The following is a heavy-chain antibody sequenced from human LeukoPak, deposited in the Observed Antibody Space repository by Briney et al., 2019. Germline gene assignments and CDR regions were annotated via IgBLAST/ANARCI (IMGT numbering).Heavy chain of an antibody. D-gene: IGHD5-18*01. CDR3: ARGGSDTAMAHDY. J-gene: IGHJ4*02. CDR2: INSDGSEG. Sequence: GGSLRLSCAVSGFTFSGFWMSWSRQAPGKGLEWVASINSDGSEGYYADVVKGRFTISRDDAKNTLYLQVNSLRVEDTGVYFCARGGSDTAMAHDYWGQGILVTVSS. CDR1: GFTFSGFW. V-gene: IGHV3-7*01.